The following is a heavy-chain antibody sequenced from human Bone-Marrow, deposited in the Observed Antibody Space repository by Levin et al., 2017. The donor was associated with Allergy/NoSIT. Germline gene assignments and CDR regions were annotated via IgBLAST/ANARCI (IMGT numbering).Heavy chain of an antibody. CDR1: GGSISSYY. J-gene: IGHJ6*02. CDR3: AGYATVVSVYYGMDV. CDR2: IYYSGST. V-gene: IGHV4-59*01. Sequence: SETLSLTCTVSGGSISSYYWSWIRQPPGKGLEWIGYIYYSGSTNYNPSLKSRVTISVDTSKNQFSLKLSSVTAADTAVYYCAGYATVVSVYYGMDVWGQGTTVTVSS. D-gene: IGHD4-23*01.